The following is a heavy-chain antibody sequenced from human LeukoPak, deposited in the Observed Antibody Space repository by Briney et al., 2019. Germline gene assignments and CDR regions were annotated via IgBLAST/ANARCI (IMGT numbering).Heavy chain of an antibody. CDR3: AKDQGRDTAMIGTNTNQDY. J-gene: IGHJ4*02. CDR1: GFTFSSYG. V-gene: IGHV3-30*18. Sequence: GGSLRLSCSASGFTFSSYGMHWVRQAPGKGLEGVAVISYDGSNKYYADSVKGRFTISRDNSKNTLYLQMNSLRAEDTAVYYCAKDQGRDTAMIGTNTNQDYWGQGTLVTVPS. D-gene: IGHD5-18*01. CDR2: ISYDGSNK.